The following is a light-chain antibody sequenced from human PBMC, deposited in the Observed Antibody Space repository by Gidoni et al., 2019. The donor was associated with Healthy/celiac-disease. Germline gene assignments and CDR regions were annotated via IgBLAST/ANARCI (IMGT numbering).Light chain of an antibody. V-gene: IGLV3-25*03. CDR3: QSADSSGTYPV. CDR2: KDS. CDR1: ALPKQY. J-gene: IGLJ1*01. Sequence: SYDLTQPPSVSVSPGQTARITCSGDALPKQYAYWYQQKPGQAPVLVIYKDSERPSGIPERFSGSSSGTTVTLTISGVQAEDEADYYCQSADSSGTYPVFGTGTKVTVL.